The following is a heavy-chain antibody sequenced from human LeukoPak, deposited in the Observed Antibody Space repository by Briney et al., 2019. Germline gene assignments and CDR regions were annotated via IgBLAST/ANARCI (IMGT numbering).Heavy chain of an antibody. CDR2: ISSGGST. CDR1: GFTVSSNY. Sequence: GGSLRLSCAASGFTVSSNYMSWVRQAPGKGLEWVSVISSGGSTYYADSVKGRFTISRDNSKNTVYLQMNSLRAEDTAVYFCARVRLDRSERNLDAFENWGQGTMVTVSS. J-gene: IGHJ3*02. V-gene: IGHV3-53*01. CDR3: ARVRLDRSERNLDAFEN. D-gene: IGHD1-14*01.